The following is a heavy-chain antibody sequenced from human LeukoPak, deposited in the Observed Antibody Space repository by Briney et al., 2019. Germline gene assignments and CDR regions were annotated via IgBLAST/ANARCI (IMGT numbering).Heavy chain of an antibody. V-gene: IGHV3-23*01. CDR2: ISGSGGST. J-gene: IGHJ4*02. D-gene: IGHD1-7*01. CDR1: GFTFSSYA. Sequence: PGGSLRLSCAASGFTFSSYAMSWVRQAPGKGLEWVSAISGSGGSTYYADSVRGRFTISRDNSKNTIYLQMDSPRAEDTAIYYCARDYWWNYDYWGQGTLVTVSS. CDR3: ARDYWWNYDY.